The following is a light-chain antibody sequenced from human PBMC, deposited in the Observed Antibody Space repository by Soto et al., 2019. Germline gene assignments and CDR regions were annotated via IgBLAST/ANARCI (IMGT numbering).Light chain of an antibody. CDR3: QQASRFPLT. V-gene: IGKV1D-12*01. CDR2: TSS. CDR1: HSINSW. Sequence: DIQMTQSPSSVSASVGDTVTITCRASHSINSWLAWYQQKPGNAPKLLIYTSSTLQTGVPSRFSGSVSGTDFTLTISRLQPEDFATYYCQQASRFPLTFGGATKVEN. J-gene: IGKJ4*01.